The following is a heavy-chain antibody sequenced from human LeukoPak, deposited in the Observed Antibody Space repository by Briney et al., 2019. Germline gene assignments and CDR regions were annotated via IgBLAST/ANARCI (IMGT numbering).Heavy chain of an antibody. J-gene: IGHJ4*02. Sequence: SETLSLTCAVSGGSISSGGYSWSWIRQPPGKGLEWIGYIYHSGSTYYNPSLKSRVTISVDRSKNQFSLKLSSVTAADTAVYYCARGGGGSYYRYYFDYWGQGTLVTVSS. D-gene: IGHD1-26*01. CDR1: GGSISSGGYS. CDR2: IYHSGST. CDR3: ARGGGGSYYRYYFDY. V-gene: IGHV4-30-2*01.